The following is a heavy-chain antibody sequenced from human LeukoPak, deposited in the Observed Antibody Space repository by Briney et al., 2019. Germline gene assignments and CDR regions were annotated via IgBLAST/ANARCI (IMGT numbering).Heavy chain of an antibody. J-gene: IGHJ4*02. D-gene: IGHD5-18*01. Sequence: HSGGSLRLSCAASGFTFSSYAMHWVRQAPGKGLEWVSYISSSGSTIYYADSVKGRFTISRDNAKNSLYLQMNSLRAEDTAVYYCARKYSYGPRVFDYWGQGPLVTVSS. CDR1: GFTFSSYA. V-gene: IGHV3-48*04. CDR2: ISSSGSTI. CDR3: ARKYSYGPRVFDY.